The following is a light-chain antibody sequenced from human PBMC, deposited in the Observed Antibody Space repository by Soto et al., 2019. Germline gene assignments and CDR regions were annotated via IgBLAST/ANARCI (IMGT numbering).Light chain of an antibody. CDR2: GAS. V-gene: IGKV3-15*01. CDR3: QQFKSYPIT. J-gene: IGKJ5*01. Sequence: DIVMTQSPGTVSVSPGERASLSCSASQSVGTNLAWYQQRPGQAPRLLVYGASTRAAGIPARFSGSGSGTEFTLTISRLQPEDFGTYYCQQFKSYPITFGQGTRLEIK. CDR1: QSVGTN.